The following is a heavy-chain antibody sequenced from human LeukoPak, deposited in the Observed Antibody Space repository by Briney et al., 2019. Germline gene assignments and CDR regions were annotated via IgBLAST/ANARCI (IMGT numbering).Heavy chain of an antibody. J-gene: IGHJ6*03. CDR2: IYTSGST. D-gene: IGHD3-22*01. CDR1: GGSISSYY. V-gene: IGHV4-4*07. CDR3: ARTNISERGSGYYFNYYYYYYMDV. Sequence: PSETLSLTCTVSGGSISSYYWSWIRQPAGKGLEWIGRIYTSGSTNYNPSLKSRVTMSVDTSKNQFSLKLSSVTAADTAVYYCARTNISERGSGYYFNYYYYYYMDVWGKGTTVTISS.